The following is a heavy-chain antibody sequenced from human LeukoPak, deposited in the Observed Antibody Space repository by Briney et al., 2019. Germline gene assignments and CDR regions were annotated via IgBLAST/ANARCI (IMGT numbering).Heavy chain of an antibody. CDR3: ARGVEFGELSGLDY. CDR1: GFTFTDAW. D-gene: IGHD3-10*01. J-gene: IGHJ4*02. CDR2: LKSKTDGGTT. V-gene: IGHV3-15*01. Sequence: RSGGSLRLSCAASGFTFTDAWMSWVRQAPGKGLEWVGRLKSKTDGGTTDYAAPVKDRFTISSDDSKTTLYLQMNSLKIEDTAVYYCARGVEFGELSGLDYWGQGTLVTVSS.